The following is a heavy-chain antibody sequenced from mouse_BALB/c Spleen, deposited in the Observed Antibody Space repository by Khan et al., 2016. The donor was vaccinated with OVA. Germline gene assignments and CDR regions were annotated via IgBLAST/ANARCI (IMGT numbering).Heavy chain of an antibody. J-gene: IGHJ3*01. D-gene: IGHD2-4*01. CDR1: GYSITSEFA. CDR3: ARKDYYDYDPFPY. Sequence: VQLKESGPGLVKPSQSLSLTCTVTGYSITSEFAWNWIRQFPENKLEWMGYISYSGNTRYNPSLKSLISITRDTSRNQFFLQLNSVTTEDTATYYCARKDYYDYDPFPYWGQGTLVTVSA. CDR2: ISYSGNT. V-gene: IGHV3-2*02.